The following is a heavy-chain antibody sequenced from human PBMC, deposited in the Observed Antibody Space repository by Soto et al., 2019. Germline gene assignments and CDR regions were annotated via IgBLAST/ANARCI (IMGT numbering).Heavy chain of an antibody. D-gene: IGHD5-12*01. V-gene: IGHV6-1*01. CDR2: TYYRSKWYN. Sequence: SQTLSLTCAISGDSVSSNSADLNWIRQSPSRGLEWLGRTYYRSKWYNDYAVFVKSRITINPDTSKNQFSLQLNSVTPEDTAVYYCARDIVSTITRGKTYYYFGMDVWGQGTTVTVSS. CDR1: GDSVSSNSAD. J-gene: IGHJ6*02. CDR3: ARDIVSTITRGKTYYYFGMDV.